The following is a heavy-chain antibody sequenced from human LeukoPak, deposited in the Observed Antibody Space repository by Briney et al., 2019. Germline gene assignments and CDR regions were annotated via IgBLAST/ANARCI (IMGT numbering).Heavy chain of an antibody. V-gene: IGHV3-48*02. CDR2: ISSSSSTI. Sequence: GGSLRLSCAASGFTFSSYSMNWVRQAPGKGLEWVSYISSSSSTIYYADSVKGRFTISRDNAKNSLYLQMNSLRDEDTAVYYCERDPSIAVAGTGHWFDPWGQGTLVTVSS. CDR1: GFTFSSYS. D-gene: IGHD6-19*01. CDR3: ERDPSIAVAGTGHWFDP. J-gene: IGHJ5*02.